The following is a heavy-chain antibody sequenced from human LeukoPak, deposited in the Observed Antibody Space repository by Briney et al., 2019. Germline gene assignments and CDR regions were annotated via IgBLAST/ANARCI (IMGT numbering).Heavy chain of an antibody. CDR3: ARLAVEGYGDYEAFDI. D-gene: IGHD4-17*01. CDR2: IYHSGST. V-gene: IGHV4-38-2*02. Sequence: SETLSLTCTVSGYSISSGYYWGWIRQPPGKGLEWIGSIYHSGSTYYNPSLKSRVTISVDTSKNQFSLKLSSVTAADTAVYYCARLAVEGYGDYEAFDIWGQGTMVTVSS. J-gene: IGHJ3*02. CDR1: GYSISSGYY.